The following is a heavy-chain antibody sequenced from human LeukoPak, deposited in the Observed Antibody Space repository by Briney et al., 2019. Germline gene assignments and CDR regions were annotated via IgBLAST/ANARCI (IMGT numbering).Heavy chain of an antibody. CDR1: GYTFTSYG. Sequence: GASVKVSCEASGYTFTSYGISWVRQAPGQGLEWMGWISAYNGNTNYAQKLQGRVTMTTDTSTSTAYMELRSLRSDDTAVYYCARTDHVYYDILTGYYKGQLNDYWGQGTLVTVSS. V-gene: IGHV1-18*01. J-gene: IGHJ4*02. CDR3: ARTDHVYYDILTGYYKGQLNDY. D-gene: IGHD3-9*01. CDR2: ISAYNGNT.